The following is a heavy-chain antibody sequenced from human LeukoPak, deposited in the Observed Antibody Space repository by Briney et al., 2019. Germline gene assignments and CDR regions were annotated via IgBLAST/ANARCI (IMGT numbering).Heavy chain of an antibody. CDR1: EFTFSNYW. CDR2: IHDDGSVK. D-gene: IGHD6-13*01. Sequence: GGSLRLSCEAFEFTFSNYWMSWVRQAPGKGLEWVANIHDDGSVKNYADSVKGRFTISRDNAKNTLYLQMNSLRAEDTAVYYCARVGGHSSSSWYYFDYWGQGTLVTVSS. CDR3: ARVGGHSSSSWYYFDY. J-gene: IGHJ4*02. V-gene: IGHV3-7*01.